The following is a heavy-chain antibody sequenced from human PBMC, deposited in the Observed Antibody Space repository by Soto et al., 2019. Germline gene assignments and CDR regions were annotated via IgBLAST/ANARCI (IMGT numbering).Heavy chain of an antibody. J-gene: IGHJ4*02. Sequence: ASVKVSCKASGYTFTSYAMHWVRQAPGQRLEWMGWINAGNGNTKYSQKFQGRVTITRDTSASTAYMELSSLRSEDTAVYYCARDTGYCSGGSCYCYFDYWGQGTLVTVSS. V-gene: IGHV1-3*01. CDR1: GYTFTSYA. CDR3: ARDTGYCSGGSCYCYFDY. CDR2: INAGNGNT. D-gene: IGHD2-15*01.